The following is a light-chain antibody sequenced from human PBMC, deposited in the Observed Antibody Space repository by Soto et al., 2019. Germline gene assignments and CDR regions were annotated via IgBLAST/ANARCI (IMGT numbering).Light chain of an antibody. CDR3: QQYGTFPRT. Sequence: EIVLTQSPGTLALSPGERATLSCRASQSVGSYLAWYQQKPGQAPRVLIYDASSRATGVPDRFSGSGSGTAFTLTISRLEPEDFAVYYCQQYGTFPRTFGQGTKVDI. CDR2: DAS. CDR1: QSVGSY. J-gene: IGKJ1*01. V-gene: IGKV3-20*01.